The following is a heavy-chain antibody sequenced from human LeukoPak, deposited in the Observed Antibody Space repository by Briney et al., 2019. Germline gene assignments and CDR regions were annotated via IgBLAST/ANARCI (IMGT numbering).Heavy chain of an antibody. J-gene: IGHJ4*02. Sequence: GASVKVSCKASGYTFTSYYMHWVRQAPGQGLEWMGIINPSGGSTSYAQKFQGRVTMTRDTSTSTVYMELSSLRSEGTAVYYCAREGWLGYSSGWYEKYYFDYWGQGTLVTVSS. V-gene: IGHV1-46*01. CDR2: INPSGGST. CDR3: AREGWLGYSSGWYEKYYFDY. D-gene: IGHD6-19*01. CDR1: GYTFTSYY.